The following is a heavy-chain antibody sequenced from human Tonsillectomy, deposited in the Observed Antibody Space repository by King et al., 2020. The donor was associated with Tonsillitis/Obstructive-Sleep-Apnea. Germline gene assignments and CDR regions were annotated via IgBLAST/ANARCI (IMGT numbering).Heavy chain of an antibody. CDR2: INPNSGGT. D-gene: IGHD2-2*02. Sequence: QLVQSGAEVKKPGASVKVSCKASGYTFTDYYMHWVRQAPGQGLEWMGWINPNSGGTKYAQKFQGRVTMTRDTSISTAYMELRRLRSDDTAVYYCARVPAIGYFDFCSQGTLVTVSS. CDR1: GYTFTDYY. V-gene: IGHV1-2*02. J-gene: IGHJ4*02. CDR3: ARVPAIGYFDF.